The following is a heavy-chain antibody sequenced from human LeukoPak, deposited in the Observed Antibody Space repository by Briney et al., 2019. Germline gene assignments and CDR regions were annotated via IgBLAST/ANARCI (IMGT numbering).Heavy chain of an antibody. V-gene: IGHV3-48*04. J-gene: IGHJ4*02. D-gene: IGHD3-22*01. CDR2: ISSSSSTI. Sequence: EGSLRLSCAASGFTFSSYSMNWVRQAPGKGLEWVSYISSSSSTIYYADSVKGRFTISRDNAKNSLYLQMNSLRAEDTALYYCAKDGYYDKLDYWGQGTLVTVSS. CDR1: GFTFSSYS. CDR3: AKDGYYDKLDY.